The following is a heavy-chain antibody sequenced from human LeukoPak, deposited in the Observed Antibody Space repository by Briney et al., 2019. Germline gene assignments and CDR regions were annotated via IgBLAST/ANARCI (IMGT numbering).Heavy chain of an antibody. Sequence: ASVEVSCKASGYTFTSFAMNWVRQAPGQGLEWMGWINTITGNPTYAQGFTGRFVFSLDTSVSTTYLQISSLQADDTAVYYCVRTLYDSSGYFNYWGQGTLVTVSS. D-gene: IGHD3-22*01. J-gene: IGHJ4*02. V-gene: IGHV7-4-1*02. CDR1: GYTFTSFA. CDR3: VRTLYDSSGYFNY. CDR2: INTITGNP.